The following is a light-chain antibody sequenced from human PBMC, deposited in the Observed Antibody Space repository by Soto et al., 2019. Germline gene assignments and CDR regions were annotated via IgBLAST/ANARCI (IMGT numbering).Light chain of an antibody. J-gene: IGKJ1*01. CDR3: QQYNSYSGT. V-gene: IGKV1-5*01. Sequence: DIQMTQSPSTLSASVGDRVTITCRASQSISSWLAWYQQRPGKAPTLLIYDASRWESGVPARFSGSGSGPELTLNISSLQPDDFATYYGQQYNSYSGTFGPGTKVEI. CDR2: DAS. CDR1: QSISSW.